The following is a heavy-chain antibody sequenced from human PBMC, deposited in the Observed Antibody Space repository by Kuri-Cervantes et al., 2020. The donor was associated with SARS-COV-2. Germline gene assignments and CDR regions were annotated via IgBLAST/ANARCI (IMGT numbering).Heavy chain of an antibody. CDR3: ARVVAAAGRLWFDP. CDR1: GFILGSYG. V-gene: IGHV3-23*01. D-gene: IGHD2-15*01. Sequence: ETLSLTCEASGFILGSYGMTWVRQAPGKGLQWVSSISAGGGRTDYADSVKGRFTISRDNSKKMVFLQMDKLRDEDAALYYCARVVAAAGRLWFDPWGQGTPVTVSS. J-gene: IGHJ5*02. CDR2: ISAGGGRT.